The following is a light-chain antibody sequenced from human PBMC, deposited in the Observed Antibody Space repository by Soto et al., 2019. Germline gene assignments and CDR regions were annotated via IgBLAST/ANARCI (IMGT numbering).Light chain of an antibody. CDR2: EVS. Sequence: QSALTQPASVSGSPGQSITISCTGTNSHVGGYNYVSWYQLQPGKAPKLMVYEVSNRPSGVSNRFSGSKSGNTASLTISGLQAEDEADYYCSSYTSSTAYVFGTGTKVTVL. CDR1: NSHVGGYNY. J-gene: IGLJ1*01. V-gene: IGLV2-14*01. CDR3: SSYTSSTAYV.